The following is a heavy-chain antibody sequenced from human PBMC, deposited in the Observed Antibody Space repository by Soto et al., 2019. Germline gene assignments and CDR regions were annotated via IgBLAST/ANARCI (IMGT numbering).Heavy chain of an antibody. CDR3: ARGAVSYDILTGYYYGMDV. D-gene: IGHD3-9*01. V-gene: IGHV1-69*01. CDR2: IIPIFGTA. CDR1: GGTFSSYA. Sequence: QVQLVQSGAEVKKPGSSVKVSCKASGGTFSSYAISWVRQAPGQGLEWMGGIIPIFGTANYAQKFQGRVTITADESTSKAYMELSSLRSEDTAVYYCARGAVSYDILTGYYYGMDVWGQGTTVTVSS. J-gene: IGHJ6*02.